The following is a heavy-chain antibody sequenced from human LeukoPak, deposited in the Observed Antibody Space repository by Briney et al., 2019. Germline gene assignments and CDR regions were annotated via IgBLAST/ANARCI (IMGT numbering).Heavy chain of an antibody. D-gene: IGHD6-13*01. Sequence: GESLKISCKGSGYSFTSYWIGWVRQMPGKGLEWMGIIYPGDSDTRYSPSFEGQVTISADKSISTAYLQWNSLKASDTAMYYCARMRSNIAAVVFFDYWGQGTLVTVSS. V-gene: IGHV5-51*01. CDR1: GYSFTSYW. J-gene: IGHJ4*02. CDR3: ARMRSNIAAVVFFDY. CDR2: IYPGDSDT.